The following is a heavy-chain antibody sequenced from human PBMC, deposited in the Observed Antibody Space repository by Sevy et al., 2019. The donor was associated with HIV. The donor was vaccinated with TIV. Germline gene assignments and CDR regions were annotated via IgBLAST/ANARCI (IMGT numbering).Heavy chain of an antibody. D-gene: IGHD2-8*01. V-gene: IGHV3-23*01. CDR3: AREGCTKPHDY. J-gene: IGHJ4*02. CDR1: RFTFSKHS. Sequence: GGSLRLSCAASRFTFSKHSMSWVRQPPGKGLEWVSTLSFGCGEINYADSVKGRFTISRDNSKSSVYLQMNNLRPEDTAVYYCAREGCTKPHDYWGQGTLVTVSS. CDR2: LSFGCGEI.